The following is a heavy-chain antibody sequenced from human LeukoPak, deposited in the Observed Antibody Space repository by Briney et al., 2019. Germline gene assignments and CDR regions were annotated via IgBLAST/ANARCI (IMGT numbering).Heavy chain of an antibody. Sequence: ASVKVSCKASGYTLTGYYMHWVRQAPGQGLEWMGWINPNSGGTNYAQKFQGWVTMTRDTSISTAYMELSRLRSDDTAVYYCARGADCGGDCFDPWGQGTLVTVSS. V-gene: IGHV1-2*04. D-gene: IGHD2-21*01. CDR2: INPNSGGT. CDR3: ARGADCGGDCFDP. J-gene: IGHJ5*02. CDR1: GYTLTGYY.